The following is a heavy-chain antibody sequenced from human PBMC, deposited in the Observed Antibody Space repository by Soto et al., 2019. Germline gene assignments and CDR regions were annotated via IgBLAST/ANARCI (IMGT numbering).Heavy chain of an antibody. V-gene: IGHV4-61*01. J-gene: IGHJ6*02. CDR3: ARDRQKRGSYGMDV. CDR2: IYYSGST. CDR1: GGSVSSGSYY. D-gene: IGHD3-16*01. Sequence: QVQLQESGPGLVKPSETLSLTCTVSGGSVSSGSYYWSWIRQPPGKGLEWIGYIYYSGSTNYNPSLKSRVTISVDTSKNQFSLKRSSVTAADTAVYYCARDRQKRGSYGMDVWGQGTTVTVSS.